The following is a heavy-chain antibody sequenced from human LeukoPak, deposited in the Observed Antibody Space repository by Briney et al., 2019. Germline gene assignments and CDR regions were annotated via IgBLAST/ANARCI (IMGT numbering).Heavy chain of an antibody. Sequence: PGRSLRLSCAASGFTFSSYAMHWVRQAPGKGLEWVAVISYDGSNKYYADSVKGRFTISRDNSKNTLYLQMNSLRAEDTAVYYCAREGVVPAAIWGPYYYYMDVWGKGTTVTVSS. CDR1: GFTFSSYA. CDR2: ISYDGSNK. CDR3: AREGVVPAAIWGPYYYYMDV. D-gene: IGHD2-2*02. J-gene: IGHJ6*03. V-gene: IGHV3-30-3*01.